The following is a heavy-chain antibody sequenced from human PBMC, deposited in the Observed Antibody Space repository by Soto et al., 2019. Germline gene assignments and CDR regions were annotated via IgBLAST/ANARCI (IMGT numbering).Heavy chain of an antibody. CDR2: IIPIFNSE. CDR3: AIGYGVRNYYYYGMDV. Sequence: QVQLVQSGAEVKKPGSSVKVSCKASGGTFSSYGISWVRQAPGQGLEWVGGIIPIFNSEKTAQKFQGRVTITADESTSAAYMELSSLRSEDTAVYYWAIGYGVRNYYYYGMDVWGQGTTCTVAS. CDR1: GGTFSSYG. J-gene: IGHJ6*02. D-gene: IGHD4-17*01. V-gene: IGHV1-69*01.